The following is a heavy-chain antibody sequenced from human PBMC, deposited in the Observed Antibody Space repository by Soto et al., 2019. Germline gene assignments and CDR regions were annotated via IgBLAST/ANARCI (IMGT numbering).Heavy chain of an antibody. J-gene: IGHJ6*02. D-gene: IGHD6-6*01. V-gene: IGHV5-10-1*01. Sequence: GESLKISCKGSGYSFISYWISWVRQMPGKGLEWMGRIDPSDSYTNYSPSFQGHVTISADKSISTAYLQWSSLKASDTAMYYCARSKVAARADGMDVWGQGTTVTVSS. CDR3: ARSKVAARADGMDV. CDR2: IDPSDSYT. CDR1: GYSFISYW.